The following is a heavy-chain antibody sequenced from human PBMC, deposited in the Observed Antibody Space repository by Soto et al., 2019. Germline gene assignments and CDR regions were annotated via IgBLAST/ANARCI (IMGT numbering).Heavy chain of an antibody. J-gene: IGHJ4*02. D-gene: IGHD6-13*01. V-gene: IGHV7-4-1*01. CDR2: INTNTGNP. Sequence: QVQLVQSGSELKKPGASVKVSCKASGYTFTSYAMNWVRQAPGQGLEWMGWINTNTGNPTYAQGFTGRFVFSLDTSVSTAYLQICSLKAGDTAVYYCASGKTGIAAAGSLVDYWGQGTLVTVSS. CDR1: GYTFTSYA. CDR3: ASGKTGIAAAGSLVDY.